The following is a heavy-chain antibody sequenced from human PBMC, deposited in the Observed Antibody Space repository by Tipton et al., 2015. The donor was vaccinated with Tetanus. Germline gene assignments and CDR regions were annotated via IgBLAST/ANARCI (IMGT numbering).Heavy chain of an antibody. D-gene: IGHD2-21*01. V-gene: IGHV4-59*01. J-gene: IGHJ6*02. CDR2: IYQNGDA. Sequence: LRLSCTVSGGSISSFYWYWIRQPPGKGLEWIAYIYQNGDANYNPSLQSRVTISVDTSKNQFSLQLAFVTAADTAIYYCARERIEAFYYHGLDVWGPGTTVTV. CDR3: ARERIEAFYYHGLDV. CDR1: GGSISSFY.